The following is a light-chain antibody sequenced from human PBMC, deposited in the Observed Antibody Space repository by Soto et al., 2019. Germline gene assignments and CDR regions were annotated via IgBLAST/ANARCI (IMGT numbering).Light chain of an antibody. Sequence: ESVLTQSPGTLSLSPGERATLSCRASQSVSSNYLAWYQQKPGLAPRILVYGASTRAPGIPDRFSGIRFGTDFTLTISRLEPEDSAVYYCQQYGSSPTWTFGQGTKVEIK. V-gene: IGKV3-20*01. CDR1: QSVSSNY. CDR3: QQYGSSPTWT. CDR2: GAS. J-gene: IGKJ1*01.